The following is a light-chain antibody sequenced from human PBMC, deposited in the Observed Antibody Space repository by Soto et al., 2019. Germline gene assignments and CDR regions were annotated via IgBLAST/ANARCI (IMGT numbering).Light chain of an antibody. CDR2: GAS. J-gene: IGKJ1*01. V-gene: IGKV3-15*01. CDR1: QSVSSSS. CDR3: QQYINWPRT. Sequence: EIVLTQSPGTLSLSAGERATLSCRASQSVSSSSLAWYQQKRGQAPRLLIYGASTRATGIPARFSGSGSGTDFTLTISSLQSEDFVVYYCQQYINWPRTFGQGTKVDI.